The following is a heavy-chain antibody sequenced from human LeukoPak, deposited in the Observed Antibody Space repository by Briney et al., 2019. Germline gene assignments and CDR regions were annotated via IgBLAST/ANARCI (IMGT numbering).Heavy chain of an antibody. CDR2: ISGSGGST. Sequence: GGSLRLSRAASGFTFSSYAMSWVRQAPGKGLEWVSAISGSGGSTYYADSVKGRFTISRDNSKNTLYLQMNSLRAEDTAVYYCAKDVDYYDSSGYYYNWFDPWGQGTLVTVSS. CDR1: GFTFSSYA. CDR3: AKDVDYYDSSGYYYNWFDP. D-gene: IGHD3-22*01. J-gene: IGHJ5*02. V-gene: IGHV3-23*01.